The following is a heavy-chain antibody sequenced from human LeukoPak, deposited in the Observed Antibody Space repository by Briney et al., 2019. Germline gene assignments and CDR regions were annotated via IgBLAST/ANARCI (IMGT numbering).Heavy chain of an antibody. D-gene: IGHD6-19*01. V-gene: IGHV4-39*01. CDR3: ASNSPPPRYSGWYSMKGY. CDR2: IYYSGST. J-gene: IGHJ4*02. CDR1: GGSISSSSYY. Sequence: SETLSLTCTVSGGSISSSSYYWGWIRQPPGKGLEWIGSIYYSGSTYYNPSLKSRVTISVDTSKNQFSLKLSSVTAADTAVYYCASNSPPPRYSGWYSMKGYWGQGTLVTVSS.